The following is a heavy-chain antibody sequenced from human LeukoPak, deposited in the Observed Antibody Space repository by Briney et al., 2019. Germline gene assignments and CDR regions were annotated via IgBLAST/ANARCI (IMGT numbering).Heavy chain of an antibody. Sequence: ASVKVSCKASGYTFTSYGISWVRQAPGQGLEWMGWISAYNGNTNYAQKFQGRVTLTTDTSTSTVYMELRSLTSDDTAVYYCARDLGFGSYSYWGQGTLVTVSS. CDR2: ISAYNGNT. D-gene: IGHD1-26*01. J-gene: IGHJ4*02. CDR1: GYTFTSYG. V-gene: IGHV1-18*01. CDR3: ARDLGFGSYSY.